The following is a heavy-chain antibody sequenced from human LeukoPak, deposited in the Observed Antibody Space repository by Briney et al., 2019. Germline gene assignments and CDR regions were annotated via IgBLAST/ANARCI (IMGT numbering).Heavy chain of an antibody. Sequence: TGGSLRLSCAASGFTFSSYAMSWVRQAPGKGLEWVSAISGSGGSTYYADSVKGRFTISRDNSKNTLYLQMNSLRAEDTAVYYCANIPPNYSSSRFTDYWGQGTLVAVSS. J-gene: IGHJ4*02. CDR2: ISGSGGST. CDR1: GFTFSSYA. CDR3: ANIPPNYSSSRFTDY. V-gene: IGHV3-23*01. D-gene: IGHD6-13*01.